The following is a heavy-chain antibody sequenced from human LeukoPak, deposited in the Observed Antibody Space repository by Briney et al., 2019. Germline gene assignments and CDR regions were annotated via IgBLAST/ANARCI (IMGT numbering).Heavy chain of an antibody. CDR3: ARLSALWFGALDY. CDR2: ISYSGST. CDR1: GGSISSYY. J-gene: IGHJ4*02. V-gene: IGHV4-59*08. Sequence: SETLSLTCTVSGGSISSYYWSWIRQPPGKGLEWIGYISYSGSTNYNPSLKSRVTISLGTSKNQFSLKLSSVTATDTAVYYCARLSALWFGALDYWGQGTLVTVSS. D-gene: IGHD3-10*01.